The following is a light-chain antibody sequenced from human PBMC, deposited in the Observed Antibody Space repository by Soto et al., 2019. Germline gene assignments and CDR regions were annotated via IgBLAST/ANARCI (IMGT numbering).Light chain of an antibody. V-gene: IGKV3-11*01. CDR2: YAS. J-gene: IGKJ4*01. CDR3: QQRNYWLS. Sequence: EVVLTQSPATLSLSPGEGATLSCRAHQSVGNNLVWYQQKPGQAPRLLISYASTRAAGIPARFSGSGSGTDFTLTISSLEPEDFAIYYCQQRNYWLSFGGGTKVEIK. CDR1: QSVGNN.